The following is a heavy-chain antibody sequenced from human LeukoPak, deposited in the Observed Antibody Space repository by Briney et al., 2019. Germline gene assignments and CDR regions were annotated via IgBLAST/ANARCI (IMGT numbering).Heavy chain of an antibody. CDR1: GFTFSSYA. D-gene: IGHD1/OR15-1a*01. Sequence: GGSLRLSCVASGFTFSSYAMSWVRQAPGKGLEWVSDISAGGGSTYYAGSVKGRFAISRDNSKNTLYLQMSSLRAEDTAVYYCVKDYNWNIFHYWGQGTLVTVSS. V-gene: IGHV3-23*01. CDR2: ISAGGGST. J-gene: IGHJ4*02. CDR3: VKDYNWNIFHY.